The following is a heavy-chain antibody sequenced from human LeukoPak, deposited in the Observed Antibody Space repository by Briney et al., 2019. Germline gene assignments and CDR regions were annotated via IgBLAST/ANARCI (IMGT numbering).Heavy chain of an antibody. CDR2: ISYDGSNE. J-gene: IGHJ4*02. Sequence: GGSLRLSCAASGFTFSSYVMHWVRQAPGKGLEWVAIISYDGSNEYYADSVKGRFTISRDNSKNTLYLQMNSLRAADTAVYYCARDKGTSYLXSFXXWGQGTLVTX. V-gene: IGHV3-30*04. CDR1: GFTFSSYV. CDR3: ARDKGTSYLXSFXX. D-gene: IGHD6-6*01.